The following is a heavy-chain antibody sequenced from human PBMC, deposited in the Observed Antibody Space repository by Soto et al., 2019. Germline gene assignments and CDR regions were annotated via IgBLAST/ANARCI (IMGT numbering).Heavy chain of an antibody. CDR3: ARDNPSDHYDLWSGYIGNYYYYYGMDV. CDR2: ISAYNGNT. CDR1: GYTFTSYG. J-gene: IGHJ6*02. D-gene: IGHD3-3*01. Sequence: XSVKVSCKATGYTFTSYGISWGRRAPGQGLEWMGWISAYNGNTNYAQKLQGRVTMTTDTSTSTAYMELRSLRSDDTAVYYCARDNPSDHYDLWSGYIGNYYYYYGMDVCGQRTTVTVSS. V-gene: IGHV1-18*01.